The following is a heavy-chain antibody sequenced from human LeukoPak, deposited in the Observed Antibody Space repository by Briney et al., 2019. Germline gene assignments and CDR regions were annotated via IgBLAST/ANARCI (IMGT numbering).Heavy chain of an antibody. V-gene: IGHV3-30*18. Sequence: GGSLRLSCAASGFTFSSYGMHWVRQAPGKGLEWVAVISYDGSNKYYADSVKGRFTISRDNSKNTLYLQMNSLRAEDTAVYYCAKDLGVRYFDWLIPGSDYWGQGTLVSVSS. J-gene: IGHJ4*02. CDR2: ISYDGSNK. CDR1: GFTFSSYG. CDR3: AKDLGVRYFDWLIPGSDY. D-gene: IGHD3-9*01.